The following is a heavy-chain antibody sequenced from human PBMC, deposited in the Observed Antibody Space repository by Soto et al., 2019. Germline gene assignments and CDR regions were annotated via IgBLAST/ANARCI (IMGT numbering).Heavy chain of an antibody. D-gene: IGHD1-26*01. J-gene: IGHJ6*02. CDR2: TYYRSKWYA. V-gene: IGHV6-1*01. CDR1: GDSVASDTAA. CDR3: ASFAADLSGYYCDHLAF. Sequence: SQTLPRTCARSGDSVASDTAAWKCIRQCTSRGLEWLGRTYYRSKWYADYAVSVKSRITINPDTSKNQFSLQLNSVTPEDTAVYYCASFAADLSGYYCDHLAFCDRGTS.